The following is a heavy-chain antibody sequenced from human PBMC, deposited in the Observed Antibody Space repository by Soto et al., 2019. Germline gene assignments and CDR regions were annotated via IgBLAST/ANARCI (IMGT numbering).Heavy chain of an antibody. V-gene: IGHV3-74*01. Sequence: GGSLRLSCAASGFIFRMYWMHWVRQGPGKGLVWISRIYNDGTYSDYADSVRGRFTISRDNVNDTLYLQMNNLRAEDSGLYYCTRGPRPISTGTGAYWGQGTQVTVSS. D-gene: IGHD3-10*01. CDR2: IYNDGTYS. J-gene: IGHJ4*02. CDR3: TRGPRPISTGTGAY. CDR1: GFIFRMYW.